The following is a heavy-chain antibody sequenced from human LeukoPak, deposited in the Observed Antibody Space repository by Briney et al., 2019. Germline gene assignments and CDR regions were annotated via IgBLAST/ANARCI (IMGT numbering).Heavy chain of an antibody. V-gene: IGHV1-46*01. CDR1: GYTFTSYY. J-gene: IGHJ5*02. Sequence: ASVKVSCKASGYTFTSYYMHWVRQAPGQGLEWMAIINPSGCSTSYAQKFQGRVTMTRDTSTSTVYMELSSLRSEDTAVYYCARDRHPNLNLDPWGQGSLVTVSS. CDR3: ARDRHPNLNLDP. CDR2: INPSGCST.